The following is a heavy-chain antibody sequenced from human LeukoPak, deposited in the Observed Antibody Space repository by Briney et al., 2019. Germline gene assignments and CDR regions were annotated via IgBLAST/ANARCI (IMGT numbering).Heavy chain of an antibody. CDR1: GFTFSSYG. Sequence: GGFLRLSCAASGFTFSSYGMHWVRQAPRKGLEWVAFIRYDGSNKYYADSVKGRFTISRDNSKNTLYLQMNSLRAEDTAVYYCAKLVGGSYGVGAFDIWGQGTMVTVSS. V-gene: IGHV3-30*02. D-gene: IGHD1-26*01. CDR3: AKLVGGSYGVGAFDI. J-gene: IGHJ3*02. CDR2: IRYDGSNK.